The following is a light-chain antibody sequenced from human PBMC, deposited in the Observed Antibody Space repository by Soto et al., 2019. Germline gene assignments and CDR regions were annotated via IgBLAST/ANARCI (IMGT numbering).Light chain of an antibody. CDR1: QDIGNY. CDR3: KKYNRAPFT. J-gene: IGKJ3*01. V-gene: IGKV1-27*01. Sequence: DIPMTHSPSSLSASVGDRVTITCRASQDIGNYLAWYQQKPGKVPKVLIYAASTLLSGVPSRFRGSGAETDFTLTISSMQPEDVATYYCKKYNRAPFTFGPGTKVDIK. CDR2: AAS.